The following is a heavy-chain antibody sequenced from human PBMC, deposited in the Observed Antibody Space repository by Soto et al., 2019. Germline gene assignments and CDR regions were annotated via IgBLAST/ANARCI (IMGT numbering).Heavy chain of an antibody. CDR1: GGTFSSYT. CDR3: ARVAAAGTRDYYYYYMDV. J-gene: IGHJ6*03. D-gene: IGHD6-13*01. V-gene: IGHV1-69*02. CDR2: IIPILGIA. Sequence: SVKVSCKASGGTFSSYTISWVRQAPGQGLEWMGRIIPILGIANYAQKFQGRVTITADKSTSTAYMELSSLRSEDTAVYYCARVAAAGTRDYYYYYMDVWGKGTTVTVSS.